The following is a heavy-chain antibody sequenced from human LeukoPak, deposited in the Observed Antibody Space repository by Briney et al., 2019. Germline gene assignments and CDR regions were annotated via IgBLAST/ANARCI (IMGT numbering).Heavy chain of an antibody. CDR3: ARGEKMADY. J-gene: IGHJ4*02. CDR2: ISGSGVTL. CDR1: GFSFSDSY. Sequence: GGSLRLSCAASGFSFSDSYMSWIRHVPGKGLEWVSYISGSGVTLYYADSVKGRFIISRDNAKNSVYLQMHGLGAADTALHFCARGEKMADYWGQGTLVTVSS. D-gene: IGHD5-24*01. V-gene: IGHV3-11*01.